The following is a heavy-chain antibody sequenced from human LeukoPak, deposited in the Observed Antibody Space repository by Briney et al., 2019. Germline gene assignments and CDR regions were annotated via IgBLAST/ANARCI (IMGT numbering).Heavy chain of an antibody. J-gene: IGHJ4*02. CDR1: GFSFDDYG. CDR2: INWNGDST. Sequence: PGGSLRLSCPASGFSFDDYGLTWGRQAPRKGLEWVSGINWNGDSTDYADSVKGRFTISRDNAKNSLYLQMNSLRAEDTALYYCARDLRVVITGSFDSWGQGTLVTVSS. CDR3: ARDLRVVITGSFDS. V-gene: IGHV3-20*04. D-gene: IGHD3-22*01.